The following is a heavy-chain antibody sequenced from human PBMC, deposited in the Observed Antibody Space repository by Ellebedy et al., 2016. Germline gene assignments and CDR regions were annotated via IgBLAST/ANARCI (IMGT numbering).Heavy chain of an antibody. CDR3: RQGHYADY. J-gene: IGHJ4*02. CDR2: ISGGGDKT. Sequence: GGSLRLXXAGSGFTVSNYFMSWVRQAPGKGLEWVSTISGGGDKTHLADSVKGRFTISRDNSKSTLYLQMDSLRAEDTAVYYCRQGHYADYWGQGTLVTVSS. CDR1: GFTVSNYF. V-gene: IGHV3-23*01.